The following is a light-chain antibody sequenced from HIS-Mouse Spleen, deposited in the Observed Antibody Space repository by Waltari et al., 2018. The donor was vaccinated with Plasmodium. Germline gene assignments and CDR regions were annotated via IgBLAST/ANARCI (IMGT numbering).Light chain of an antibody. CDR1: QSVLYSSNNKNY. Sequence: DIVMTQSPDSLAVSLGERATINCKSSQSVLYSSNNKNYLAWYQQKPGQPPKLLIYWASTRESVVPYRFSGSGSGTDFTLTISSLQAEDVAVYYCQQYYSTPPYTFGQGTKLEIK. V-gene: IGKV4-1*01. CDR3: QQYYSTPPYT. CDR2: WAS. J-gene: IGKJ2*01.